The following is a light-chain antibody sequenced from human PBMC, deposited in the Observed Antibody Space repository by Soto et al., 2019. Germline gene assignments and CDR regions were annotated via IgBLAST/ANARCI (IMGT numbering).Light chain of an antibody. CDR2: EAS. Sequence: EIVLTQSPATLSLSPGERATLSCRASQSVSSSSLAWYQQKPGQAPRLLIYEASNRATGISARFSGSGSGTDFTLTISSLEPEDFAVYYCQHRSDWPGFGQGTRLEIK. CDR3: QHRSDWPG. CDR1: QSVSSSS. V-gene: IGKV3-11*01. J-gene: IGKJ5*01.